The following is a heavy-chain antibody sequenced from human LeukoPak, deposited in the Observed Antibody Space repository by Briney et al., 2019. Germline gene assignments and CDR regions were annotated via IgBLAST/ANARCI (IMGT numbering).Heavy chain of an antibody. CDR3: ARVAVSSGLEY. CDR2: IIPILGIA. CDR1: GGTFISYT. Sequence: GSSVKVSCKASGGTFISYTISWVRQAPGQGLEWMGRIIPILGIANYAQKFQGRVTITADKSTSTAYMELSSLRSEDTAVYYCARVAVSSGLEYWGQGTLVTVSS. J-gene: IGHJ4*02. V-gene: IGHV1-69*02. D-gene: IGHD6-19*01.